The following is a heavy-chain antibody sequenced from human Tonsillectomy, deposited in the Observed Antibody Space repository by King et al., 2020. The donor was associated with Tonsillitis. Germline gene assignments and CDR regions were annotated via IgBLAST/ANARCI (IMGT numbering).Heavy chain of an antibody. Sequence: VQLVESGGGVVQPGRSLRLSCAASGFTFSSYGMHWVRQAPGKGLECVAVISYDGSNKYYADSVKGRFTISRDNSKNTLYLQMNSLRAEDTAVYYCARAYYYGMDVWGQGTTVTVSS. J-gene: IGHJ6*02. CDR1: GFTFSSYG. CDR3: ARAYYYGMDV. V-gene: IGHV3-33*05. CDR2: ISYDGSNK.